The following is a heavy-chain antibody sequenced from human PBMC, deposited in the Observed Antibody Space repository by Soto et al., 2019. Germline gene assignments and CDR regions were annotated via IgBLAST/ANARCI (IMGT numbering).Heavy chain of an antibody. D-gene: IGHD3-22*01. CDR2: ISAYNGNT. V-gene: IGHV1-18*01. Sequence: ASVKVSCKASGYTFTSYGISWVRQAPGQGLERMGWISAYNGNTNYAQKLQGRVTMTTDTSTSTAYMELRSLRSDDTAVYYCARWRYYDSSGYYPIDLDYWGQGTLVTVSS. CDR1: GYTFTSYG. CDR3: ARWRYYDSSGYYPIDLDY. J-gene: IGHJ4*02.